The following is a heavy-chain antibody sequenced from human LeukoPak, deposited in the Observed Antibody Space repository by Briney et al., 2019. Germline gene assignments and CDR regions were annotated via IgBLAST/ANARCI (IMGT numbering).Heavy chain of an antibody. V-gene: IGHV1-69*05. J-gene: IGHJ4*02. Sequence: SVKVSCKASGGTFSSYAISWVRQAPGQGLEWMGGIIPIFGTANYAQKFQGRVTVTTDESTSTAYMELSSLRSEDTAVYYCARGKDHYDSSGYYSFDYWGQGTLVTVSS. CDR1: GGTFSSYA. D-gene: IGHD3-22*01. CDR3: ARGKDHYDSSGYYSFDY. CDR2: IIPIFGTA.